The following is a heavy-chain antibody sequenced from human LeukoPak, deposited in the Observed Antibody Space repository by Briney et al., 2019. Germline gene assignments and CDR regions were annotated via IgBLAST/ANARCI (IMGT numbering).Heavy chain of an antibody. CDR3: AGEYRGSSSAAFDY. CDR1: GFTFSSYW. Sequence: GGSLRLPCAASGFTFSSYWMSWVRQAPGKGLEWVANIKQDGSEKYYVDSVKGRFTISRDNAKNSLYLQMNSLSAEDTAVYYCAGEYRGSSSAAFDYWGQGTLVTVSS. CDR2: IKQDGSEK. V-gene: IGHV3-7*01. J-gene: IGHJ4*02. D-gene: IGHD6-6*01.